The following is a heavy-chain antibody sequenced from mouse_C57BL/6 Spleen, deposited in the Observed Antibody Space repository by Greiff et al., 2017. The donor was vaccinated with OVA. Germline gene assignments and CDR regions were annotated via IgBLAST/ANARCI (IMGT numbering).Heavy chain of an antibody. CDR2: IHPNSGST. J-gene: IGHJ4*01. D-gene: IGHD2-10*01. Sequence: QVQLQQSGAELVKPGASVKLSCKASGYTFTSYWMHWVKQRPGQGLEWIGMIHPNSGSTNYNEKFKSKATLTVDKSSSTAYMQLSSLTSEDSAVYYCARRPYLDYYAMDYWGQGTSVTVSS. V-gene: IGHV1-64*01. CDR1: GYTFTSYW. CDR3: ARRPYLDYYAMDY.